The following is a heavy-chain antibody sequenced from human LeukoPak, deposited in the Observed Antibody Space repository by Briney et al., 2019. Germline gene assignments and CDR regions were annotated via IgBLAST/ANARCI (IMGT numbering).Heavy chain of an antibody. J-gene: IGHJ4*02. CDR1: GFISSSYW. D-gene: IGHD4-11*01. V-gene: IGHV3-74*01. CDR3: AKDGHYSNFYFDY. CDR2: IKSDGSSP. Sequence: GGSLRLSCAASGFISSSYWMHWVRQAPGKGPVWVSRIKSDGSSPSYADSVKGRFTISRDNAKNTVYLQMNSLRAEDTAVYYCAKDGHYSNFYFDYWGQGTLVTVSS.